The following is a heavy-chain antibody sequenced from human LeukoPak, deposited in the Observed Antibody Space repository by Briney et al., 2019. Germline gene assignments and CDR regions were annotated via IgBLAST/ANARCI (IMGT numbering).Heavy chain of an antibody. CDR3: ARGDYYDSSGYY. V-gene: IGHV1-18*01. CDR1: GYTFTSYG. J-gene: IGHJ4*02. Sequence: ASVKVSCKASGYTFTSYGISWVRQAPGQGLEWMGWISAYNGNTNYAQKLQGRVTMTKETSTSTAYMELRSLRSDDTAVYYCARGDYYDSSGYYWGQGTLVTVSS. CDR2: ISAYNGNT. D-gene: IGHD3-22*01.